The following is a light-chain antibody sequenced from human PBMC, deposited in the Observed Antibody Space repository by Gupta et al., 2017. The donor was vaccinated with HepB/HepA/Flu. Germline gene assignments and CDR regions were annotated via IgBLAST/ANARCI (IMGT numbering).Light chain of an antibody. Sequence: NFMLTQPHSVSESPVKTVTISCTRSSGSIASNYVQWYQQRQGSAPTTVIYEDNKRPSGVPDRFSGSIDSSSIPASLTISRLKTADEADYHCQSYDSNNLDYVFGGGTKLTVL. CDR1: SGSIASNY. J-gene: IGLJ3*02. CDR2: EDN. CDR3: QSYDSNNLDYV. V-gene: IGLV6-57*03.